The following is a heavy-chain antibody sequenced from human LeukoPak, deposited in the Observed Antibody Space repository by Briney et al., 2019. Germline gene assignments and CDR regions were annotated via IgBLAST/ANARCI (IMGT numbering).Heavy chain of an antibody. D-gene: IGHD3-22*01. CDR1: GFTFSDYY. Sequence: GGSLRLSCAASGFTFSDYYMSWIRQAPGKGLEWVSYISSSGSTIYYADSVKGRFTISRDDAKNSLYLQMNSLRAEDTAVYYCARGRYYDSSGYAIDYWGQGTLVTVSS. J-gene: IGHJ4*02. V-gene: IGHV3-11*01. CDR2: ISSSGSTI. CDR3: ARGRYYDSSGYAIDY.